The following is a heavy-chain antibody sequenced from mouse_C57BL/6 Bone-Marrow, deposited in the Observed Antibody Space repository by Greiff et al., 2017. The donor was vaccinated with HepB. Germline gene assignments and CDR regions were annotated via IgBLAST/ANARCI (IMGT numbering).Heavy chain of an antibody. J-gene: IGHJ4*01. CDR3: TTLGAYAMDY. V-gene: IGHV14-4*01. CDR1: GFNIKDDY. CDR2: IDPENGDT. Sequence: VQLQQSGAELVRPGASVKLSCTASGFNIKDDYMHWVKQRPEQGLEWIGWIDPENGDTEYASKFQGKATITADTSSNTAYLQLSSLTSEDTAVYYCTTLGAYAMDYWGQGTAVTVSA.